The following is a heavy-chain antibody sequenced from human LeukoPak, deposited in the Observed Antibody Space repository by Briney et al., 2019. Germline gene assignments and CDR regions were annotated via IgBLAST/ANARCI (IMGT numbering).Heavy chain of an antibody. CDR3: AKDPLSYGGHYLEY. CDR2: IPGGSDYT. V-gene: IGHV3-23*01. D-gene: IGHD4-23*01. J-gene: IGHJ4*02. CDR1: GFTFSSYS. Sequence: PGGSLRLSCVASGFTFSSYSMSWVRQAPGKGLEWVSTIPGGSDYTFYSDSVKGRFTISRDNSKNTLYLQMNSLRAGDTAVYYCAKDPLSYGGHYLEYCGEGTLVTVSP.